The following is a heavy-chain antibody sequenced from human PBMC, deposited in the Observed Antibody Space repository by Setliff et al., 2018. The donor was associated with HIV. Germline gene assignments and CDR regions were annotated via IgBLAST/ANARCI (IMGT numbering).Heavy chain of an antibody. CDR3: TTDGSYDILTGPTPGAFDI. CDR2: FDPEDAET. D-gene: IGHD3-9*01. CDR1: GHTLTELS. V-gene: IGHV1-24*01. J-gene: IGHJ3*02. Sequence: AASVKVSCKVSGHTLTELSMHWVRQAPGKGLEWMGGFDPEDAETIYALNFQGRVTMTEDTSTDTAYMELSSLRSEDTAFYYCTTDGSYDILTGPTPGAFDIWGQGTMVTVSS.